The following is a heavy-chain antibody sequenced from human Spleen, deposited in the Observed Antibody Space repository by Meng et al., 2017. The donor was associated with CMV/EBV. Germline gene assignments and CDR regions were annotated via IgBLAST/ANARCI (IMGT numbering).Heavy chain of an antibody. Sequence: GESLKISCAVSGFTFSTYWMTWVRQAPGKGLEWVAVISYDGSNKYYADSVKGRFTISRDNSKNTLYLQMNSLRAEDTAVYYCAKEAMVTDYWYGMDVWGQGTTVTVSS. CDR1: GFTFSTYW. CDR3: AKEAMVTDYWYGMDV. CDR2: ISYDGSNK. V-gene: IGHV3-30*18. D-gene: IGHD5-18*01. J-gene: IGHJ6*02.